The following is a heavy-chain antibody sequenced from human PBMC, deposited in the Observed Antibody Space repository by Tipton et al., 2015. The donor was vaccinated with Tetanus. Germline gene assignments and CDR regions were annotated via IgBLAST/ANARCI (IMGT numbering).Heavy chain of an antibody. CDR3: ARGTWLYTSTYHRHWLDP. CDR2: IYQTDST. J-gene: IGHJ5*02. CDR1: GGLITTGGYS. D-gene: IGHD6-13*01. V-gene: IGHV4-30-2*01. Sequence: TLSLTCAVSGGLITTGGYSWGWIRQTPGQGLEWLGYIYQTDSTYFNPSLRSRVTISLDTSKNEFSLTLSSVTAADTAVYYCARGTWLYTSTYHRHWLDPWGQGTLVTVSS.